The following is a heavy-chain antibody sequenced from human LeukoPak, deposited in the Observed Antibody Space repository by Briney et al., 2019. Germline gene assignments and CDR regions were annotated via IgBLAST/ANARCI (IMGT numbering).Heavy chain of an antibody. V-gene: IGHV4-38-2*02. Sequence: PSETLSLTCNVSGFSITSSYYWSWIRQPPGKGLEWIGSIYHSGSTYYNPSLKSRVTISVDTSKNQFSLKLSSVTAADTAVYYCARGQQQLVWVYYYYYMDVWGKGATVTISS. J-gene: IGHJ6*03. D-gene: IGHD6-13*01. CDR1: GFSITSSYY. CDR3: ARGQQQLVWVYYYYYMDV. CDR2: IYHSGST.